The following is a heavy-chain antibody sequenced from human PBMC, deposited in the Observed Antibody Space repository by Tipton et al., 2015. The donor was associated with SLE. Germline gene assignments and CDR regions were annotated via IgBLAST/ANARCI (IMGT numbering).Heavy chain of an antibody. CDR3: ARDLDSSLGH. J-gene: IGHJ5*02. Sequence: SLRLSCAASGFTFSSYSMNWVRQAPGKGLEWVSYISSSRSTIYYADSVKGRFTISRDNAKNSLYLQMNSLRAEDTAVYYCARDLDSSLGHWGQGTLVTVSS. V-gene: IGHV3-48*01. D-gene: IGHD6-6*01. CDR2: ISSSRSTI. CDR1: GFTFSSYS.